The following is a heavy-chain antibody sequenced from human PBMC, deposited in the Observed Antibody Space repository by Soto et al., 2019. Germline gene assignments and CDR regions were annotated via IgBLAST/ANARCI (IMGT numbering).Heavy chain of an antibody. CDR1: GGSISSYY. D-gene: IGHD6-6*01. Sequence: SETLSLTCTVSGGSISSYYLSWIRQHPGKGLEWIGYIYYSGSTNYNPSLKSRVTISVDTSKNQFSLKLSSVTAADTAVYYCAREARAAPYDAFDIWGQGTMVTVSS. V-gene: IGHV4-59*01. CDR3: AREARAAPYDAFDI. J-gene: IGHJ3*02. CDR2: IYYSGST.